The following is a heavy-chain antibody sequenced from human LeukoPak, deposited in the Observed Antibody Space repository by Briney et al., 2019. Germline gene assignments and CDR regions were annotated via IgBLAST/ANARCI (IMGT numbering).Heavy chain of an antibody. V-gene: IGHV3-15*01. D-gene: IGHD2-21*02. Sequence: GGSLRLSYAASGFPYSNAWMSWVRQAPGKGLEWVGRIKSKTDGGTTDYAAPVKGRFTISRDDSKNTLYLQMNSLKTEGTAVYYFTTDGLAYCGGDCYSGFDYWGQGTLVTVSS. CDR1: GFPYSNAW. CDR2: IKSKTDGGTT. CDR3: TTDGLAYCGGDCYSGFDY. J-gene: IGHJ4*02.